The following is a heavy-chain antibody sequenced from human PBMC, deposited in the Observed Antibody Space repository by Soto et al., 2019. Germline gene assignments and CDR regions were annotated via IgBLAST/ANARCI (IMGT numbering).Heavy chain of an antibody. Sequence: EEQLVESGGGLVQPGGSLTLSCAVSGFTFSDHYVEWVRQAPGKGLEWVARSRNKAKSYTTDYAASVKGRFTVSRDLSMNSLYLQMNNLKTEDTAVYYCSRMEGGWGQGTLVTVSS. CDR3: SRMEGG. J-gene: IGHJ4*02. V-gene: IGHV3-72*01. D-gene: IGHD1-26*01. CDR1: GFTFSDHY. CDR2: SRNKAKSYTT.